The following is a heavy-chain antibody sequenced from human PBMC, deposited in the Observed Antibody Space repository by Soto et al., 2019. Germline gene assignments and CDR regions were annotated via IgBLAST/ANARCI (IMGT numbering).Heavy chain of an antibody. CDR3: GRDGVGATPLGWFDP. Sequence: QVQLVQSGAEVKKPGASVKVSCKASGYTFIGYYIHWVRQAPGQGLEWMGRITPRSGDTTYAQKFQGRLTMTRDTSISTSYMDLSSLRSDDPAVYYCGRDGVGATPLGWFDPWGQGSLVTFAS. D-gene: IGHD1-26*01. CDR2: ITPRSGDT. CDR1: GYTFIGYY. J-gene: IGHJ5*02. V-gene: IGHV1-2*06.